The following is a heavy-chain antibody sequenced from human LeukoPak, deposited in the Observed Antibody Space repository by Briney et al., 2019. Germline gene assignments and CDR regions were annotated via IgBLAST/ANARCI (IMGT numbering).Heavy chain of an antibody. D-gene: IGHD6-6*01. J-gene: IGHJ4*02. V-gene: IGHV3-43*02. CDR3: AKVSKGVGGSSDY. Sequence: GGSLRLSCAASGFTVSSNYMSWVRQAPGKGLEWVSLISGDGGSTYYADSVKGRFTISRDNSKSSLYLQMNSLRTEDTALYYCAKVSKGVGGSSDYWGQGTLVTVSS. CDR1: GFTVSSNY. CDR2: ISGDGGST.